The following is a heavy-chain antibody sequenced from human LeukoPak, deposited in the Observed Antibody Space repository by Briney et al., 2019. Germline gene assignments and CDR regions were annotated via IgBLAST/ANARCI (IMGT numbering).Heavy chain of an antibody. D-gene: IGHD3-22*01. CDR2: INSDGSST. CDR3: ARVGRGYYGNWFDP. J-gene: IGHJ5*02. V-gene: IGHV3-74*01. CDR1: GFTFSSYW. Sequence: GGSLRLSCAASGFTFSSYWMHWVRQAPGKGLVWVSRINSDGSSTSYADSVKGRFTISRDNAKNTLYLQMNSLRAEDTAVYYCARVGRGYYGNWFDPWGQGTLVTVSS.